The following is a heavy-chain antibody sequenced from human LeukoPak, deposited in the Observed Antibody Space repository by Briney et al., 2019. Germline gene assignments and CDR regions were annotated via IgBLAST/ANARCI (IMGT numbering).Heavy chain of an antibody. D-gene: IGHD1-20*01. CDR1: GYTFTSYY. CDR2: INPSGGST. V-gene: IGHV1-46*01. J-gene: IGHJ4*02. Sequence: ASVKVSCKASGYTFTSYYMHWVRQAPGRGLEWMGIINPSGGSTSYAQKFQGRVTMTRDTSTSTVYMELSSLRSEDTAVYYCAKVELKVGVTGSPDYWGQGTLVTVSS. CDR3: AKVELKVGVTGSPDY.